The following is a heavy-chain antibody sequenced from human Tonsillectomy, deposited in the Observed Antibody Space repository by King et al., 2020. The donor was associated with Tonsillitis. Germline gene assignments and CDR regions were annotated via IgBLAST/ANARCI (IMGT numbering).Heavy chain of an antibody. J-gene: IGHJ4*02. CDR3: AKDPTYYYGSGSYLADY. CDR1: GFTFSSYA. Sequence: VQLVESGGGLVQPGGSLRLSCAASGFTFSSYAMSWVRQAPGKGLEWVSAISGSGGSTYYADSVKGRFTISRDNSKNTLYLQMNSLGAEDTAVYYCAKDPTYYYGSGSYLADYWGQGTLVTVSS. V-gene: IGHV3-23*04. CDR2: ISGSGGST. D-gene: IGHD3-10*01.